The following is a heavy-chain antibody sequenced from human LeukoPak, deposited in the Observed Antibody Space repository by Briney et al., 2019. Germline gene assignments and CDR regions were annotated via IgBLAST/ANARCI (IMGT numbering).Heavy chain of an antibody. CDR1: GYTFTSYG. J-gene: IGHJ4*02. CDR3: SRGVSNGYFDY. D-gene: IGHD4-11*01. CDR2: ISAYNGNT. V-gene: IGHV1-18*01. Sequence: ASVKVSCKASGYTFTSYGISWVRQAPGQGLEWMGWISAYNGNTNYAQKLQGRVTMTRDTSISTAYMELSRLRSDDTAVYYCSRGVSNGYFDYWGQGTLVTVSS.